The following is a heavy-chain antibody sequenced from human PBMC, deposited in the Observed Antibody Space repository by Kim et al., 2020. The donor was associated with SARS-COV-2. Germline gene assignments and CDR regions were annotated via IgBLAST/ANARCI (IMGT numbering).Heavy chain of an antibody. J-gene: IGHJ5*02. CDR1: GGTFSSYA. Sequence: SVKVSCKASGGTFSSYAISWVRQAPGQGLEWMGGIIPIFGTANYAQKFQGRVTITADESTSTAYMELSSLRSEDTAVYYCARDLSGEYNWFDPWGQGTLVTVSS. CDR2: IIPIFGTA. CDR3: ARDLSGEYNWFDP. V-gene: IGHV1-69*13. D-gene: IGHD3-10*01.